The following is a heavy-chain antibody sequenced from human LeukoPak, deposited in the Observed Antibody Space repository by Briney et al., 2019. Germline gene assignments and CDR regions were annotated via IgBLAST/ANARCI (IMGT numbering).Heavy chain of an antibody. Sequence: SETLSLTCAVYGGSFSDYCWSWIRQPPGKGLEWIGEINHSGSTNYNPSLKSRVTISVDTSKNQFSLKLNSVTAADTAVYYCARLIRRFGVFNWFDPWGQGTLVTVSS. J-gene: IGHJ5*02. CDR2: INHSGST. V-gene: IGHV4-34*01. CDR1: GGSFSDYC. D-gene: IGHD3-10*01. CDR3: ARLIRRFGVFNWFDP.